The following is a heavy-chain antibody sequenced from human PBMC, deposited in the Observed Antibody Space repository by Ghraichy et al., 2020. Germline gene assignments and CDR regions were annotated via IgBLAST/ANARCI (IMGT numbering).Heavy chain of an antibody. V-gene: IGHV4-59*01. J-gene: IGHJ4*02. Sequence: SETLSLTCTVSGGSISNYYWSWIRQPPGKGLEWIGYIYYSGSTNYNPSLKSRVTISVDTSKNQFSLRLSSVTAADTAVYYCARGSIWRYFDYWGQGTLVTVSS. CDR1: GGSISNYY. CDR2: IYYSGST. CDR3: ARGSIWRYFDY. D-gene: IGHD3-9*01.